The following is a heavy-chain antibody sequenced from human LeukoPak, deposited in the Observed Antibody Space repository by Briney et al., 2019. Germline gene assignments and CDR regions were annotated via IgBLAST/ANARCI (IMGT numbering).Heavy chain of an antibody. CDR2: INAGNGNT. V-gene: IGHV1-3*01. CDR1: GYTFTSYA. D-gene: IGHD6-19*01. CDR3: ARDLFRDSSGWYGGFDY. J-gene: IGHJ4*02. Sequence: GASVKVSCKASGYTFTSYAMHWVRQATGQRLEWMGWINAGNGNTKYSQKFQGRVTITRDTSASTAYMELSSLRSEDTAVYYCARDLFRDSSGWYGGFDYWGQGTLSPSPQ.